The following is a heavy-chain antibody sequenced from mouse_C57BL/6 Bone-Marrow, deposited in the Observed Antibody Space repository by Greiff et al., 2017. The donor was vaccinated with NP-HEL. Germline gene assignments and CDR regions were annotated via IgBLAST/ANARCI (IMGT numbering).Heavy chain of an antibody. CDR3: ASGYRPDY. V-gene: IGHV1-50*01. Sequence: VQLQQPGAELVKPGASVKLSCKASGYTFTSYWMQWVKQRPGQGLEWIGEIDPSDSYTNYNQKFKGKATLTVDTSSSTAYMQLSSLTSEDSAVYYCASGYRPDYWGQGTTLTVSS. CDR1: GYTFTSYW. J-gene: IGHJ2*01. D-gene: IGHD1-2*01. CDR2: IDPSDSYT.